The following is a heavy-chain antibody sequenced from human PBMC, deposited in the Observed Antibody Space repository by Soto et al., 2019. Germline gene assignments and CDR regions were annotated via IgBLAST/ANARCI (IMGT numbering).Heavy chain of an antibody. D-gene: IGHD6-25*01. CDR2: IYYDGST. Sequence: QVQLQESGPGLVKPSETLSLTCTVSGGSIGGYYWSWIRQSPEKGLVWIGNIYYDGSTNYNPSLKSRVSMSVDTSKNHFSLYLNSVTAADTAVYYCARSMLGAAAGKGLWDYWGQGTLVTVSS. CDR1: GGSIGGYY. J-gene: IGHJ4*02. V-gene: IGHV4-59*08. CDR3: ARSMLGAAAGKGLWDY.